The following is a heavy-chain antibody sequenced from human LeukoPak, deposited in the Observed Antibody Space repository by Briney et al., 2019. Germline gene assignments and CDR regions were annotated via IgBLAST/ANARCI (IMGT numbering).Heavy chain of an antibody. J-gene: IGHJ4*02. CDR1: GFTFSSYS. V-gene: IGHV3-21*04. Sequence: PGGSLRLSCAASGFTFSSYSMNWVRQAPGKGLEWVSSISSSSSYIYYADPVKGRFTIARDNAKNSLYLQMNSLRAEDTALYYCARDATMVRGVSWGQGTLVTVSS. CDR3: ARDATMVRGVS. CDR2: ISSSSSYI. D-gene: IGHD3-10*01.